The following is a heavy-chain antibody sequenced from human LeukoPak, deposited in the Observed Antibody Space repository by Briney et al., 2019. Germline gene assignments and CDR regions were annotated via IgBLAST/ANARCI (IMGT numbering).Heavy chain of an antibody. V-gene: IGHV3-30*03. Sequence: GGSLRLSCAASGFTFSSYNMNWVRQAPGKGLEWVAVVSYDGSYKDYADSVKGRFTISRDNSRNTLYVQMNSLRAQDTAVYYCARGARKGDDYGGFFDYWGQGTLVTVSS. CDR3: ARGARKGDDYGGFFDY. CDR2: VSYDGSYK. D-gene: IGHD4-23*01. CDR1: GFTFSSYN. J-gene: IGHJ4*02.